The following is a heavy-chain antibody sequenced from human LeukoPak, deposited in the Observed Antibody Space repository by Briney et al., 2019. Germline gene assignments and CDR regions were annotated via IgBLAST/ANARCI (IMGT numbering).Heavy chain of an antibody. Sequence: GGSLRLSCAASGFTFSSYAMHWVRQAPGKGLEWVAVISYDVSNKYYADSVKGRFTISRDNSKNTLYLQMNSLRAEDTAVYYCARTPAYSSHYFDYWGQGTLVTVSS. CDR3: ARTPAYSSHYFDY. J-gene: IGHJ4*02. V-gene: IGHV3-30*04. CDR1: GFTFSSYA. D-gene: IGHD5-18*01. CDR2: ISYDVSNK.